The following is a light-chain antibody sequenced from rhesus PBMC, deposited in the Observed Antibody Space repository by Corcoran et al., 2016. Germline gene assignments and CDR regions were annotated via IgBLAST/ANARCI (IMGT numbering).Light chain of an antibody. V-gene: IGKV1-25*01. CDR3: QHYYSTPWT. J-gene: IGKJ1*01. CDR1: QGITND. Sequence: DIQMTQSPSSLSASVGDRVTITCRASQGITNDLAWYQQKPGETPKLLIYEASSLQSGIPSRFSGSGSGTDFTLTISSLQSEDFATYDCQHYYSTPWTVGQGTKVEIK. CDR2: EAS.